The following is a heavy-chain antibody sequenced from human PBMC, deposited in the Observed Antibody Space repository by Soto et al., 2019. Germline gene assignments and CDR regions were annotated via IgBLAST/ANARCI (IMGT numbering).Heavy chain of an antibody. J-gene: IGHJ4*02. Sequence: PGGSLRLSCAASGFTLGKYTMGWVRQAPGKGLEWVAESYSTGGTEYADSVKGRFTISRDNSKNTLFLQMNSLGVEDTALYSCARDREPDGIWTFDCWGQGTLVTVS. CDR3: ARDREPDGIWTFDC. V-gene: IGHV3-23*01. D-gene: IGHD3-3*01. CDR1: GFTLGKYT. CDR2: SYSTGGT.